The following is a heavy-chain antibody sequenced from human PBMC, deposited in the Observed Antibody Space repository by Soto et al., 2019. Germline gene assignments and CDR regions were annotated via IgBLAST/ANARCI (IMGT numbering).Heavy chain of an antibody. CDR2: MNPNSGNT. J-gene: IGHJ6*02. CDR1: GYTFTSYD. Sequence: ASVKVSCKASGYTFTSYDINWVRQVTGQGLEWMGWMNPNSGNTGYAQKFQGRVTMTRNTSISTAYMELSSLRSEDTAVYYCAREDVDTAMVGDYYGMDVWGQGTTVTVSS. D-gene: IGHD5-18*01. CDR3: AREDVDTAMVGDYYGMDV. V-gene: IGHV1-8*01.